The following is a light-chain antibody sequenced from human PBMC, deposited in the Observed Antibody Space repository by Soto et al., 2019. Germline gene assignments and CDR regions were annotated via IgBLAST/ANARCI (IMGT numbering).Light chain of an antibody. J-gene: IGLJ2*01. CDR2: YDS. CDR1: NIGSRS. V-gene: IGLV3-21*04. CDR3: QVWDSHSVV. Sequence: SYELTQPPSVSVAPGKTARITCGGNNIGSRSVHWYQQKPGQAPVLVIYYDSDRPSGIPERFSGSNSGNTATLTISRVEAGDEADYYCQVWDSHSVVFGGGTQLTVL.